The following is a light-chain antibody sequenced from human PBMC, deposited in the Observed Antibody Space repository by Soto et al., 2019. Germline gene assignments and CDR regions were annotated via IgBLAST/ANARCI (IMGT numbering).Light chain of an antibody. V-gene: IGKV1-33*01. CDR3: QQYDDLSFLT. CDR1: QDIANY. CDR2: AAS. J-gene: IGKJ4*01. Sequence: DIQITQSPSSLSASVGDRVTITCQASQDIANYVNWYQQKPGKAPKLLIYAASNLERGVPSRFSGSASGTDFTFTISNLQPEDIATYYCQQYDDLSFLTFGGGTKVEIK.